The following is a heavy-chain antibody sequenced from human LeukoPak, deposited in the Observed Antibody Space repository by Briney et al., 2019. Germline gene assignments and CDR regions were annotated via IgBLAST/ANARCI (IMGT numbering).Heavy chain of an antibody. Sequence: ASVKVSCKASGYTFTGYYMHWVRQAPGQGLEWMGWINPNSGGTNYAQKFQGRVTMTRDTSISTAYMELSRLRSDDTAVYYCARDQQWLVFSWFDPGGQGTLVTVSS. D-gene: IGHD6-19*01. CDR2: INPNSGGT. CDR3: ARDQQWLVFSWFDP. CDR1: GYTFTGYY. J-gene: IGHJ5*02. V-gene: IGHV1-2*02.